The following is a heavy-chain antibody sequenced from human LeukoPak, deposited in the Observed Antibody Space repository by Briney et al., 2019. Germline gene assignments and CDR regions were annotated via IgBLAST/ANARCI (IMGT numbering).Heavy chain of an antibody. CDR1: GFTFSSNG. CDR2: ISSSSGAI. CDR3: ARDGWLDS. V-gene: IGHV3-48*02. D-gene: IGHD6-19*01. Sequence: QPGGSLRLSCAASGFTFSSNGMRWVRQATGKGLEWVSCISSSSGAIYYADSVKGRFTISRDNAKNSLYLQMTSLRDEDTAVYYCARDGWLDSWGQGTLVTVSS. J-gene: IGHJ4*02.